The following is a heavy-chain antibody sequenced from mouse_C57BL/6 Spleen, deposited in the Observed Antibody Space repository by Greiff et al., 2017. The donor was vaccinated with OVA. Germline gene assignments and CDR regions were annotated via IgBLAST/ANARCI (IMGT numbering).Heavy chain of an antibody. CDR2: ISSGGDYI. D-gene: IGHD2-2*01. CDR1: GFTFSSYA. CDR3: TRDGVTTGYYAMDY. J-gene: IGHJ4*01. Sequence: EVKLVESGEGLVKPGGSLKLSCAASGFTFSSYAMSWVRQTPEKRLEWVAYISSGGDYIYYADTVKGRFTISRDNARNTLYLQMSSLKSEDTAMYYCTRDGVTTGYYAMDYWGQGTSVTVSS. V-gene: IGHV5-9-1*02.